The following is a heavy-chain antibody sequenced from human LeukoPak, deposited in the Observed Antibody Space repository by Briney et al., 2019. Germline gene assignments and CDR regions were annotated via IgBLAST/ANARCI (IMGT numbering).Heavy chain of an antibody. CDR2: INHRGST. CDR3: ARGSVYYGDSSVYFDY. CDR1: DGSFSGYF. V-gene: IGHV4-34*01. D-gene: IGHD3-22*01. J-gene: IGHJ4*02. Sequence: PSETLSLTCAVYDGSFSGYFWTYVRQPPGKGLEWIGEINHRGSTNYNPSLKSRVTISVDTSKNEFSLRLSSVTAADTAVYYCARGSVYYGDSSVYFDYWGQGTLVTVSS.